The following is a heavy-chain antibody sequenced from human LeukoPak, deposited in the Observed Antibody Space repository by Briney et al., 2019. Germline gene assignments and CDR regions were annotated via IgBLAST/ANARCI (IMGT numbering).Heavy chain of an antibody. V-gene: IGHV3-53*01. CDR1: GFTVSSNY. CDR3: ARASPYGDYKDYYFDY. Sequence: PGGSLRLSCAASGFTVSSNYMSWVRQAPGKGLEWVSVIYSGGSTYYADSVKGRFTISRDNSKNTLYLQMNSLRAEDTAVYYCARASPYGDYKDYYFDYWGQGTLVTVSS. D-gene: IGHD4-17*01. J-gene: IGHJ4*02. CDR2: IYSGGST.